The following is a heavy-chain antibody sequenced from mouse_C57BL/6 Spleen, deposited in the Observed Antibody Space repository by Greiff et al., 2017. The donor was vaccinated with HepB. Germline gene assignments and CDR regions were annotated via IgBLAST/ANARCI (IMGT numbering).Heavy chain of an antibody. CDR3: ARRTSTMVTARYFDV. J-gene: IGHJ1*03. CDR1: GYTFTSYW. D-gene: IGHD2-2*01. CDR2: IDPSDSYT. V-gene: IGHV1-69*01. Sequence: VQLQQPGAELVMPGASVKLSCKASGYTFTSYWMHWVKQRPGQGLEWIGEIDPSDSYTNYNQKFKGKSTLTVDKSSSTAYMQLSSLTSEDSAVYYWARRTSTMVTARYFDVWGTGTTVTVSS.